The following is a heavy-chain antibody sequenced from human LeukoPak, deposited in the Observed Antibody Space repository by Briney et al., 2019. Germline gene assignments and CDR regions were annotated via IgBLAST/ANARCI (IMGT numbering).Heavy chain of an antibody. V-gene: IGHV5-51*01. D-gene: IGHD4-17*01. CDR3: ARGTVTRLDI. J-gene: IGHJ3*02. Sequence: GESLKISCKGSGYSFTNYWIGWVRQMPGKGLEWMGIIYPDDSDPRYSPSFQGQVTIAADKSISTAYLQWSSLKASDTAMYYCARGTVTRLDIWGQGTMVTVSS. CDR2: IYPDDSDP. CDR1: GYSFTNYW.